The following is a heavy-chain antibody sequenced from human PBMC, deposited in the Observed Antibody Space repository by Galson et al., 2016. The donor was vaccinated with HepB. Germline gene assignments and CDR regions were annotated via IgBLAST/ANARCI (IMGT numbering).Heavy chain of an antibody. D-gene: IGHD3-22*01. J-gene: IGHJ3*02. CDR1: GGSISSGSHY. Sequence: ETLSLTCTVSGGSISSGSHYWGWIRQPPGKGLEWIGSIYYSGNTHYNPSLKSRVTISVDTSKNQSSLKLNSVTAADTAVYFCARREGVHYSDRSDLADDAFNIWGQGTMVTVSS. CDR3: ARREGVHYSDRSDLADDAFNI. CDR2: IYYSGNT. V-gene: IGHV4-39*01.